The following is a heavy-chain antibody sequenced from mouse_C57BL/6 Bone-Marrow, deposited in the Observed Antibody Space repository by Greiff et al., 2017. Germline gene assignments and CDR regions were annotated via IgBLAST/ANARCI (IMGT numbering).Heavy chain of an antibody. CDR1: GYTFTSYW. D-gene: IGHD2-1*01. Sequence: QVQLQQPGAELVKPGASVKMSCKASGYTFTSYWITWVKQRPGQGLEWIGDIYPGSGSTNYNEKFKSKATLTVDTSSSTAYMQLSILTSEDSAVYYCARGVTTSPFYAMDYWGQGTSVTVSS. CDR3: ARGVTTSPFYAMDY. V-gene: IGHV1-55*01. CDR2: IYPGSGST. J-gene: IGHJ4*01.